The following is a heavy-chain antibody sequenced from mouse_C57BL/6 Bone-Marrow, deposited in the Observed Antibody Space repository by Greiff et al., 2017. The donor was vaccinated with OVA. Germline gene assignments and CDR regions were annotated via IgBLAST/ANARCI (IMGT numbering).Heavy chain of an antibody. CDR2: INPSSGYT. Sequence: VKLMESGAELARPGASVKMSCKASGYTFTSYTMHWVKQRPGQGLEWIGYINPSSGYTKYNQKFKDKATLTADKSSSTAYMQLSSLTSEDSAVYYCARSDYVYYAMDYWGQGTSVTVSS. CDR3: ARSDYVYYAMDY. CDR1: GYTFTSYT. V-gene: IGHV1-4*01. D-gene: IGHD1-1*02. J-gene: IGHJ4*01.